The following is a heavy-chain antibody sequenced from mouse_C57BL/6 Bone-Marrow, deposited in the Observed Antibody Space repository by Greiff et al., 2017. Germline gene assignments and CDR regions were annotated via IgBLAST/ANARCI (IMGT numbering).Heavy chain of an antibody. CDR3: ARNPYWYFDV. CDR2: IDPSDIYT. CDR1: GYTFTSYW. Sequence: QVQLQQPGAELVKPGASVKLSCKASGYTFTSYWMQWVKQRPGQGLEWIGEIDPSDIYTNYNQKFKGKATLTVDTSSSTAYMQLSSLTSEDSAVYYCARNPYWYFDVWGTGTTVTVSS. V-gene: IGHV1-50*01. J-gene: IGHJ1*03.